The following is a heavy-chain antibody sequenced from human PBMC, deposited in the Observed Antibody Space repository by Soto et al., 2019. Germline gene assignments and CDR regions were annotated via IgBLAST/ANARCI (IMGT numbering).Heavy chain of an antibody. D-gene: IGHD1-26*01. J-gene: IGHJ4*02. V-gene: IGHV3-30*03. CDR1: GFTFSSYG. Sequence: QVQLVESGGGVVQPGRSLRLSCAASGFTFSSYGMHWVRQAPGKGLEWVALISYDGSDKYYADSVKGRFTISRNNSKNTLNLQINSLRVEDTAVYYWGAGQSFSDYWGQGTLVTVSS. CDR3: GAGQSFSDY. CDR2: ISYDGSDK.